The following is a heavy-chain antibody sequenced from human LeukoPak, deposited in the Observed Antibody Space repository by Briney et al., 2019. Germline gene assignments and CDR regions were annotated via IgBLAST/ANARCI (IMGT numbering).Heavy chain of an antibody. Sequence: KPSETLSLTCTVSGGSLSSGGFYWSWIRQHPGRGLEYIGYIYYRGSTYYNPSLKSRVTISVDTSESQFSLKLSSVTAADTAVYYCTRDRPGDQNWFAPWGQGTLVTVSS. J-gene: IGHJ5*02. CDR1: GGSLSSGGFY. CDR2: IYYRGST. D-gene: IGHD2-2*01. V-gene: IGHV4-31*03. CDR3: TRDRPGDQNWFAP.